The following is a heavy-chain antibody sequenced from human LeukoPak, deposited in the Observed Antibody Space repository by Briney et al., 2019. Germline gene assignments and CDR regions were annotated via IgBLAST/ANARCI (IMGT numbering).Heavy chain of an antibody. Sequence: GGSLRLSCAASGFTFSTYWMSLVRQAPGKGLEWVANTNQEGSEKYYVDSVKGRFTISKDNAKNSLYLQMNSLRAEDTAVYYCARDPKWLDYWGQGTLVTVSS. CDR3: ARDPKWLDY. V-gene: IGHV3-7*01. CDR2: TNQEGSEK. CDR1: GFTFSTYW. D-gene: IGHD5-12*01. J-gene: IGHJ4*02.